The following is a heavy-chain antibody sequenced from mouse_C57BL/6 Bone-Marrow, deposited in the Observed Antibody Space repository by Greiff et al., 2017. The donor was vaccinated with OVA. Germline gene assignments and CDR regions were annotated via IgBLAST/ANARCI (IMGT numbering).Heavy chain of an antibody. CDR2: ISGGGGNT. Sequence: EVKLVESGGGLVKPGGSLKLSCAASGFTFSSYTMSWVRQTPEKRLEWVATISGGGGNTYYPDSVKGRFTISRDNAKNTLYLQMSSLRSEDTALYYCARHNYYGRPWYFDVWGTGTTVTVSA. D-gene: IGHD1-1*01. CDR3: ARHNYYGRPWYFDV. CDR1: GFTFSSYT. J-gene: IGHJ1*03. V-gene: IGHV5-9*01.